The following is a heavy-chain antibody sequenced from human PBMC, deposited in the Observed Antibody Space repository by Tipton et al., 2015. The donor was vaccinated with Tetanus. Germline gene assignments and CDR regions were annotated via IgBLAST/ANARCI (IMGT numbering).Heavy chain of an antibody. J-gene: IGHJ5*02. V-gene: IGHV1-18*01. D-gene: IGHD3-16*02. CDR2: ISAYNGNT. CDR1: GYTFTSYG. CDR3: AREIPGMGRLRLGELSSLPYNWFDP. Sequence: QMQLVQSGAEVKKPGASVKVSCKASGYTFTSYGIGWVRQAPGQGLEWMGWISAYNGNTNHAQKLQGRVTMTADTSTSTAYMELKSLRSDDTAVYYCAREIPGMGRLRLGELSSLPYNWFDPWGQGTLVTVSS.